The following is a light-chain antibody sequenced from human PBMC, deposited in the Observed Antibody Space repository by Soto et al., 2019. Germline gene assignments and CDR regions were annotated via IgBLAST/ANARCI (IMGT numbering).Light chain of an antibody. CDR2: GNS. Sequence: QSVLTQPPSVSGAPGQRVTISCTESSSNIGAGYDVHWYQQLPGTAPKVLIYGNSNRPSGVPDRFSGSKSGTSASLAITGLQAEDEADYYCQSYDSSLSGSVVFGGGTKLTVL. CDR3: QSYDSSLSGSVV. CDR1: SSNIGAGYD. V-gene: IGLV1-40*01. J-gene: IGLJ2*01.